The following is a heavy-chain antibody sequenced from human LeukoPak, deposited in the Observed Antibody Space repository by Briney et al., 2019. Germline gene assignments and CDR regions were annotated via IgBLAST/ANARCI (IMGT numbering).Heavy chain of an antibody. CDR2: ISSSKSNI. V-gene: IGHV3-21*01. CDR1: GFTFSIYS. Sequence: GGSLRLSCAASGFTFSIYSMNWVRQAPGKGLEWVSSISSSKSNIYYADSVKGRFTISRDNAKNSLYLQMKTLRAEDTALYYCSREGRANGVYEAFDIWGQGTSVTVSS. J-gene: IGHJ3*02. CDR3: SREGRANGVYEAFDI. D-gene: IGHD2-8*01.